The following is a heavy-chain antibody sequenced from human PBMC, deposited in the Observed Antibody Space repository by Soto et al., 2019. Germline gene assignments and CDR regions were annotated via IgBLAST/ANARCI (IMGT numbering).Heavy chain of an antibody. CDR3: TKSSGGSSSVGMDY. Sequence: GGSLRLSCAVSGFIFKNYALNWVRQAPGKGLEWVASITRDGYNKYYADSVKGRFTISRDSSKNTLSLQMTALRVEDSSVYYCTKSSGGSSSVGMDYWGPGTLVTVS. CDR2: ITRDGYNK. J-gene: IGHJ4*02. CDR1: GFIFKNYA. V-gene: IGHV3-30*04. D-gene: IGHD6-6*01.